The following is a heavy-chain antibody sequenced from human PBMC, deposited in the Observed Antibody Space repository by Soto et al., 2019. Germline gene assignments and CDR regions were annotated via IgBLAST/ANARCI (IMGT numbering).Heavy chain of an antibody. CDR2: ISAHNGNT. CDR3: ARGRYGDY. CDR1: GYAFTTYG. J-gene: IGHJ4*02. Sequence: QVHLVQSGAEVKKPGASVKVSCKGSGYAFTTYGITWVRQAPGQGLAWMGWISAHNGNTNYAQQLQGRVTVTRDTSTRTAYMELRSLRSDDTAVYYCARGRYGDYWGQGALVTVSS. V-gene: IGHV1-18*01. D-gene: IGHD1-1*01.